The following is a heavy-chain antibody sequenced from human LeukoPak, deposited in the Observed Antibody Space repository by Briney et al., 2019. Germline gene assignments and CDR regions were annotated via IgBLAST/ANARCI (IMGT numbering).Heavy chain of an antibody. CDR2: ISSSGTYI. D-gene: IGHD1-26*01. J-gene: IGHJ5*02. CDR1: GFTFISHS. CDR3: ARVRSYSDAYYDFDP. Sequence: TGGSLRLSCAASGFTFISHSMNWVRQAPGKGLEWVSTISSSGTYIYYADSVKGRFTISRDNARNPLYLQMNSLRAEDTAIYYCARVRSYSDAYYDFDPWGQGTLVTVSS. V-gene: IGHV3-21*01.